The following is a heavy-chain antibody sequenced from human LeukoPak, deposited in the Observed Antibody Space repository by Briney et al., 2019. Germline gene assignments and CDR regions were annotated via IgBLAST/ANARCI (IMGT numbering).Heavy chain of an antibody. D-gene: IGHD5-18*01. Sequence: GGSLRLSCAASGFTFSNYGMHWVRQAPGKGLDWVAVISNDGSKKYYADSVKGRFTISRDNSKNTLSLQVSSLRTEDTAVYYCAKDRYSYAFEYSDSWGQGTLVTVSS. J-gene: IGHJ4*02. CDR3: AKDRYSYAFEYSDS. CDR2: ISNDGSKK. V-gene: IGHV3-30*18. CDR1: GFTFSNYG.